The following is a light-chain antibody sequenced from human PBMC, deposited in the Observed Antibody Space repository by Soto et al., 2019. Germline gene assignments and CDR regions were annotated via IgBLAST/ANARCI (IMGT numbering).Light chain of an antibody. J-gene: IGLJ1*01. Sequence: QSALTQPPSASGSPGQPVTISCTGTSSDVGGYNYVSWYQQHPGKAPKLMIYEVSNRPSGVSNRFSGSKSGNTASLTISGLQAEDEADYYCSSYTSSSTQVFGTGTKLTVL. CDR2: EVS. V-gene: IGLV2-14*01. CDR3: SSYTSSSTQV. CDR1: SSDVGGYNY.